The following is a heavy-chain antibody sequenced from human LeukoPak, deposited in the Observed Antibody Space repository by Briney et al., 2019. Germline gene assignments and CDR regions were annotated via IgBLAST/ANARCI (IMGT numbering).Heavy chain of an antibody. V-gene: IGHV4-4*02. Sequence: SETLSLTCAVSGGSISSSNWWSWVRQPPGKGLEWIGEIYHSGSTNYNPSLESRVTISVDKSKNQFSLKLSSVTAADTAVYYCRGDSSDDPTPHHDYWGQGTLVTVSS. CDR3: RGDSSDDPTPHHDY. D-gene: IGHD3-22*01. J-gene: IGHJ4*02. CDR1: GGSISSSNW. CDR2: IYHSGST.